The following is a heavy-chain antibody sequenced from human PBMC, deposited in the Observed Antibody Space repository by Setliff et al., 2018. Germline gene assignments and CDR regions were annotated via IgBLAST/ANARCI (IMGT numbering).Heavy chain of an antibody. CDR2: IFYSGDT. CDR1: GGSVTSHY. Sequence: LSLTCAVSGGSVTSHYWSWIRQPPGKGLEWIGFIFYSGDTNSNPSLKSRVTMSVDTSKNQFSLKLNSVTAADTATYYCARDRSYYYYMDVWGKGTTVTVSS. D-gene: IGHD3-10*01. V-gene: IGHV4-59*02. CDR3: ARDRSYYYYMDV. J-gene: IGHJ6*03.